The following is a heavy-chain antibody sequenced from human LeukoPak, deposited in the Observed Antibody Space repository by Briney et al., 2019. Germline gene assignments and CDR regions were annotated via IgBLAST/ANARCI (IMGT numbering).Heavy chain of an antibody. CDR2: IYTNGST. V-gene: IGHV4-4*07. CDR1: GGSISSYY. J-gene: IGHJ4*02. D-gene: IGHD2-2*02. Sequence: SETLSLTCTVSGGSISSYYWSWIRQPAGKGLEWIGRIYTNGSTNYNPSLKSRVTMSVDTSKNQFSLKLSSVTAADTAVYYCARVGCSSTSCYKHFDYWGQGTLVTVSS. CDR3: ARVGCSSTSCYKHFDY.